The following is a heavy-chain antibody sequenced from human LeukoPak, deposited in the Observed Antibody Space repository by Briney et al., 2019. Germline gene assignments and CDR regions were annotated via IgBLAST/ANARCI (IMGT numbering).Heavy chain of an antibody. Sequence: SVKVSCKASGGTFSSYAISWVRQAPGQGLEWMGGIIPIFGTANYAQKFQGRVTITADESTSTAYMELSSLRSEDTVVYYCARGEDGYNQIFDYWGQGTLVTVSS. CDR1: GGTFSSYA. CDR3: ARGEDGYNQIFDY. V-gene: IGHV1-69*13. CDR2: IIPIFGTA. J-gene: IGHJ4*02. D-gene: IGHD5-24*01.